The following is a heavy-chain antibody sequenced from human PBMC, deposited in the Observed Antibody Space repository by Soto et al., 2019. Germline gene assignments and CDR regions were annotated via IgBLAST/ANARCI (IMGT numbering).Heavy chain of an antibody. V-gene: IGHV1-69*02. CDR2: IIPILGIA. CDR1: GGTFSSYT. J-gene: IGHJ4*02. D-gene: IGHD6-13*01. CDR3: ALMDSRRWYLSDE. Sequence: SVKVSCKASGGTFSSYTISWVRQAPGQGLEWMGRIIPILGIANYAQKFQGRVTITADKSTSTAYMELSSLRSEDTAVYYGALMDSRRWYLSDEWGQGNLVPLS.